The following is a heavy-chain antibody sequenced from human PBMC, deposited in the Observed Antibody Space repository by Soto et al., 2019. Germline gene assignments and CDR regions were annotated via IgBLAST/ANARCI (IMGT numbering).Heavy chain of an antibody. V-gene: IGHV1-2*02. CDR1: GYTFTGYY. J-gene: IGHJ4*02. CDR3: ATSPPQGRANPALDS. Sequence: QVQLVQSGAEVKKPRASVKVSCKASGYTFTGYYMHWVRQAPGQGLEWMGWINPNSGGTNYAQKFQGGHTRPRNAPIRTAYWELRRRSSDDTAVYYCATSPPQGRANPALDSWGQGTLVTVSS. CDR2: INPNSGGT.